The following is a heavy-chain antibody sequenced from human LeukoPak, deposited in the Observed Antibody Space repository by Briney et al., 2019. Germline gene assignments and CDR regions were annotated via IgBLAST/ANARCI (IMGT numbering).Heavy chain of an antibody. CDR3: ARDHSVAGPLDY. J-gene: IGHJ4*02. CDR1: GFTFDDYA. Sequence: PGGSLRLSCAASGFTFDDYAMHWVRQAPGKGLEWVAVIWYDGSNKYYGDSVKGRFTISRDNSKNTLYLQMNSLRAEDTAVYYCARDHSVAGPLDYWGQGTLVTVSS. CDR2: IWYDGSNK. D-gene: IGHD6-19*01. V-gene: IGHV3-33*08.